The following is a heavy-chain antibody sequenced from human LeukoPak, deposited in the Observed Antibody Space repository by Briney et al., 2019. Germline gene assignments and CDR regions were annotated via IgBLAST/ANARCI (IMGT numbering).Heavy chain of an antibody. D-gene: IGHD3-22*01. Sequence: GGSLRLSCAASGFTFSSYSMNWVRQAPGKGLEWVSYISSSSSTIYYADSVKGRFTISRDNAKNSLYLQMNSLRAEDTAVYYCAGDGNTMIVVVPYYMDVWGKGTTVTVSS. CDR3: AGDGNTMIVVVPYYMDV. CDR2: ISSSSSTI. V-gene: IGHV3-48*04. CDR1: GFTFSSYS. J-gene: IGHJ6*03.